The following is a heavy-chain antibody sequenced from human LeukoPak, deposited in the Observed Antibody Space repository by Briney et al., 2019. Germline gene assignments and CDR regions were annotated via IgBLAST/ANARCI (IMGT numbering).Heavy chain of an antibody. CDR2: IYYTGSI. J-gene: IGHJ5*02. V-gene: IGHV4-28*05. CDR3: ASNGGGFEGGFDP. D-gene: IGHD3-10*01. CDR1: GYSISSGNW. Sequence: PSDTLSLTCAVSGYSISSGNWWGWIRQPPGKGLEWIGYIYYTGSIYYNPSLKSRVTMSVDTSKNKISLKLRSVTAVHTAVYYWASNGGGFEGGFDPWGQGTLVTVSS.